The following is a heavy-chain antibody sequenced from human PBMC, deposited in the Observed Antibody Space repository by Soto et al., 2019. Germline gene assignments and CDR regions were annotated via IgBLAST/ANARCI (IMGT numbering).Heavy chain of an antibody. J-gene: IGHJ4*02. CDR2: FYPSGRT. CDR3: ARWSWINPQHDV. V-gene: IGHV4-59*01. Sequence: LSLTCTVSGASISDYYWSGIRQSPVKGLDWIGYFYPSGRTDYNPSLKSRVTISVDTSKNRFSLELNSLTAADTAVYYCARWSWINPQHDVWGQGALVTVSS. CDR1: GASISDYY. D-gene: IGHD5-12*01.